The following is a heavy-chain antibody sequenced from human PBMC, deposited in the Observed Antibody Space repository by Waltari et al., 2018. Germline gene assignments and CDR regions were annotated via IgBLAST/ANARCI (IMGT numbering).Heavy chain of an antibody. CDR2: ISGSGGST. V-gene: IGHV3-23*01. Sequence: EVQLLESGGGLVQPGGSLRLSCAASGFTFSSSAMSWVRQAPGKGLEWVSAISGSGGSTYYEESVKGRFTISRDNSKNTLYLQMNSLRAEDTAVYYCAKVRTRGDYFDYWGQGTLVTVSS. CDR3: AKVRTRGDYFDY. J-gene: IGHJ4*02. CDR1: GFTFSSSA. D-gene: IGHD1-1*01.